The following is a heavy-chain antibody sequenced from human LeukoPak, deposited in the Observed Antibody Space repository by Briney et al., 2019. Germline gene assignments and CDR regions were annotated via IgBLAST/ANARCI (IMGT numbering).Heavy chain of an antibody. D-gene: IGHD2-8*02. CDR2: IGSDGSGT. Sequence: GGSLRLSCAASGFSLSGYWMHWVRQIPGKGLMWVARIGSDGSGTTYADPVKGRFTISRDNSKNTLYLQMNSLRDEHAAVYHCTRVQAGRSGLMDVWGRGTTVTVSS. CDR1: GFSLSGYW. CDR3: TRVQAGRSGLMDV. J-gene: IGHJ6*02. V-gene: IGHV3-74*03.